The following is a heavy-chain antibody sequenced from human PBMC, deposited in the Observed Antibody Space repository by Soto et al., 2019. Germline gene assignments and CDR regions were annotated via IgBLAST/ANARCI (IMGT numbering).Heavy chain of an antibody. CDR1: GFTFSSYS. CDR3: ARGMWDIVVVPAAMSWFDP. J-gene: IGHJ5*02. V-gene: IGHV3-21*01. D-gene: IGHD2-2*01. Sequence: EVQLLESGGGLVQPGGSLRLSCAASGFTFSSYSMNWVRQAPGKGLEWVSSISSSSSYIYYADSVKGRFTISRDNAKNSLYLQMNSLRAEDTAVYYCARGMWDIVVVPAAMSWFDPWGQGTLVTVSS. CDR2: ISSSSSYI.